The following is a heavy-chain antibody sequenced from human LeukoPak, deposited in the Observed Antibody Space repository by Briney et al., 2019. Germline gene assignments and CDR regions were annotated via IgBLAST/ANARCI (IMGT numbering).Heavy chain of an antibody. Sequence: PGGSLRLSCAASGFTFSSYSMNWVRQAPGKGLGWVSYISSSSSTIYYADSVKGRFTISRDNAKSSLYLQMNSLRAEDTAVYYCARDTFGGVIDHFDYWGQGTLVTVSS. CDR1: GFTFSSYS. CDR3: ARDTFGGVIDHFDY. V-gene: IGHV3-48*01. CDR2: ISSSSSTI. J-gene: IGHJ4*02. D-gene: IGHD3-16*02.